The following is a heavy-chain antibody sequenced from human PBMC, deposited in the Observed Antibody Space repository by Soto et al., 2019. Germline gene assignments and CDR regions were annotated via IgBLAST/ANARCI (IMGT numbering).Heavy chain of an antibody. Sequence: ASVKVSCKASGYTFISYAISWVRQVPGQGLEWMGRVSPYSGSTDSAQKFQGRLTMTADTSTNTAYMDLRNLRSDDTAVYFCARDFLPRTPWGSATAQFSYYGMAVWGQGTTVTVSS. D-gene: IGHD3-16*01. V-gene: IGHV1-18*01. J-gene: IGHJ6*02. CDR1: GYTFISYA. CDR2: VSPYSGST. CDR3: ARDFLPRTPWGSATAQFSYYGMAV.